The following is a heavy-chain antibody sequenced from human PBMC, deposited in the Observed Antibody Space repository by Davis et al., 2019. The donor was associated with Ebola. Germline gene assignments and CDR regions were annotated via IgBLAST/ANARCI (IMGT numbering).Heavy chain of an antibody. Sequence: AASVKVSCKASGGTFSSYAISWVRQAPGQGLEWMGRIIPILGIANYAQKFQGRVTITADKSTSTAYMELSSLRSEDTAVYYCARDGSAKFLDWYFDLWGRGTLVTVSS. CDR1: GGTFSSYA. J-gene: IGHJ2*01. CDR2: IIPILGIA. D-gene: IGHD1-26*01. CDR3: ARDGSAKFLDWYFDL. V-gene: IGHV1-69*04.